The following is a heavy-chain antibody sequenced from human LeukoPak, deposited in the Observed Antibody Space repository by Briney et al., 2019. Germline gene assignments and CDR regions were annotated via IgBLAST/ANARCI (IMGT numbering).Heavy chain of an antibody. J-gene: IGHJ4*02. Sequence: GGSLRLSCAASGFTFNSYGMHWVRQAPGKGLEWVAVISYDGSNKYYADSVKGRFTISRDNSKNTLYLQMNSLRAEDTAVYYCAKEGPMGVVPAATFFDYWGQGTLVTVSS. CDR2: ISYDGSNK. V-gene: IGHV3-30*18. D-gene: IGHD2-2*01. CDR3: AKEGPMGVVPAATFFDY. CDR1: GFTFNSYG.